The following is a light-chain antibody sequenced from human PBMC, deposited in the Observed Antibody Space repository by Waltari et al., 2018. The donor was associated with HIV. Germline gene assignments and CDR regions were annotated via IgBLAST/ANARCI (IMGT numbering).Light chain of an antibody. CDR2: DVT. CDR3: CSYAGNYPVL. J-gene: IGLJ3*02. CDR1: SSDVGGYNY. V-gene: IGLV2-11*01. Sequence: QSALTQPRSVSGSPGQSVTISCTGTSSDVGGYNYVSWYQQNPGKAPKFIIYDVTKRPSGGPDRCSGSKSGNTASLTISGLQAEDEADYYCCSYAGNYPVLFGGGTKLTVL.